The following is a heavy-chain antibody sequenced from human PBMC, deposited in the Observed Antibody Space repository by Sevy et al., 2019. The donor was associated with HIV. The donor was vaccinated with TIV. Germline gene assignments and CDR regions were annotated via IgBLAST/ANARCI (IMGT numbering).Heavy chain of an antibody. CDR3: ARGNSGSFDY. D-gene: IGHD3-22*01. CDR1: GFSFSSYW. J-gene: IGHJ4*02. CDR2: IKQDESEK. V-gene: IGHV3-7*04. Sequence: GGSLRLSCAASGFSFSSYWMHWVRQAPGKGLKWVANIKQDESEKYYVASVKGRFTISRDNAKNSVYLQMNSLRPEDTAIYYCARGNSGSFDYWGQGTLVTVSS.